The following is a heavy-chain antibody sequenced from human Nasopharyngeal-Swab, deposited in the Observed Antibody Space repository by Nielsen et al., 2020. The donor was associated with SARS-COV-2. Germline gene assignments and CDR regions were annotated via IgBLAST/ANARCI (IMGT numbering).Heavy chain of an antibody. V-gene: IGHV3-23*01. D-gene: IGHD2-15*01. CDR2: ISGSDHTT. Sequence: GESLKISCAASGFPFRSYAISLVRQAPGKGLEWVSVISGSDHTTYYADSVKGRFTISRDNSKNTLYLQMNSLRAEDTAVYYCARATLTYSGGDFDYWGQGTLVTVSS. CDR1: GFPFRSYA. CDR3: ARATLTYSGGDFDY. J-gene: IGHJ4*02.